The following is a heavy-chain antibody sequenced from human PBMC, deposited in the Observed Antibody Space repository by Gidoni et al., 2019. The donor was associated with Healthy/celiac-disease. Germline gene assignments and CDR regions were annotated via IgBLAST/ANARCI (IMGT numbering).Heavy chain of an antibody. V-gene: IGHV2-5*02. CDR3: AHKAGGWRRNEYFQH. J-gene: IGHJ1*01. CDR2: IYWDDDK. Sequence: HITLQVSVPTLVTPSQPLTLTCTFPAFSLSTSGVGVGWIRQPPGKALEWLALIYWDDDKRYSPSLKSRLTITKDTSKNQVVLTMTNMDPVDTATYYCAHKAGGWRRNEYFQHWGQGTLVTVSS. D-gene: IGHD6-19*01. CDR1: AFSLSTSGVG.